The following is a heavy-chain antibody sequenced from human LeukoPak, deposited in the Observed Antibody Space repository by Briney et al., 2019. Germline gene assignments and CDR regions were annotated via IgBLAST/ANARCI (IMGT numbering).Heavy chain of an antibody. CDR3: ARGEYSSGWYGSDFDY. CDR2: INSGGNAF. J-gene: IGHJ4*02. Sequence: GGSLRLSCAASGFTFSDYYMNWIRQAPGKGLEWISYINSGGNAFYYADSVKGRFTISRDNAENSLYLHMSSLRAEDTAVYYCARGEYSSGWYGSDFDYWGQEALVTISS. V-gene: IGHV3-11*01. D-gene: IGHD6-19*01. CDR1: GFTFSDYY.